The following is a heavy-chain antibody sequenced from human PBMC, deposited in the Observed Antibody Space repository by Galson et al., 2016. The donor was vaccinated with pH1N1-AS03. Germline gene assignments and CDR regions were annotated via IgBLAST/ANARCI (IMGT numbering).Heavy chain of an antibody. D-gene: IGHD6-19*01. J-gene: IGHJ4*02. Sequence: SLRLSCAGSGFTFSPYAMHWVRQAPGKGLEWVAVISSDGSNKYYSDSGKGRFTISRDNSKSTLYLQMNSLRAEDSAVYYCVRETVVGTGFEYWGQGTLVTVSS. CDR2: ISSDGSNK. V-gene: IGHV3-30*04. CDR1: GFTFSPYA. CDR3: VRETVVGTGFEY.